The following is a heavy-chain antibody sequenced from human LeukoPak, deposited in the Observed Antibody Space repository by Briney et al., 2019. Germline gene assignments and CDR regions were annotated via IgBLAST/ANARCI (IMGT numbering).Heavy chain of an antibody. D-gene: IGHD1-26*01. CDR2: VSDSGGRT. CDR1: GFTFSSYA. J-gene: IGHJ3*02. Sequence: QTGGSLRLSCAASGFTFSSYAMSWVRQAPGKGLEWVSAVSDSGGRTYYADSVKGRFTISRDNSKNTLYLQMNSLRAEDTAIYYCAGRWDLLALRAFDIWGQGTMVTVSS. V-gene: IGHV3-23*01. CDR3: AGRWDLLALRAFDI.